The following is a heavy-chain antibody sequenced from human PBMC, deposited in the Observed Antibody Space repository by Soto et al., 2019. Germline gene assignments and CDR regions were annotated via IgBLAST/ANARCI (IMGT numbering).Heavy chain of an antibody. CDR1: GYRFTGYG. CDR3: ARAGVLLWFGEFNY. V-gene: IGHV1-2*02. D-gene: IGHD3-10*01. CDR2: INPNSGAT. Sequence: ASVKVSCKASGYRFTGYGLHWVRQAPGQGLQWMGWINPNSGATGYAQKFQGRVTMTRDTSISTAYMELSRLRADDTAVYYCARAGVLLWFGEFNYWGQGTLVTVSS. J-gene: IGHJ4*02.